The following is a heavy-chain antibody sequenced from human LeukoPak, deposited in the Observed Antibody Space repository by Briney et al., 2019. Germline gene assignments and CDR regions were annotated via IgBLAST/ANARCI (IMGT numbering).Heavy chain of an antibody. CDR2: ISYDGSNK. D-gene: IGHD3-10*01. Sequence: GGSLRLSCAASGFTFSSDAMHWVRHAPDKGLEWGAVISYDGSNKYYADSVKGRFTISRDNSKNTLYLQMNSLRAEDTAVYYCARDRGELLSTHYSYYGMGVWGQGTTVTVSS. J-gene: IGHJ6*02. V-gene: IGHV3-30-3*01. CDR3: ARDRGELLSTHYSYYGMGV. CDR1: GFTFSSDA.